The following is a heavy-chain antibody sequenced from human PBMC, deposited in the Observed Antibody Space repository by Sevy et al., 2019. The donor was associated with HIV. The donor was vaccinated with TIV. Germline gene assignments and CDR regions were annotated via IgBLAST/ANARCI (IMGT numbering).Heavy chain of an antibody. J-gene: IGHJ4*02. CDR2: ISYDGSNK. CDR3: AKDRQLGIDHDFWSGYFDY. CDR1: GFTFSSYG. D-gene: IGHD3-3*01. Sequence: GGSLRLSCAASGFTFSSYGMHWVRQAPGKGLEWVAVISYDGSNKYYADPVKGRFTISRDNSKNTLYLQMNSLRAEDTAVYYCAKDRQLGIDHDFWSGYFDYWGQGTLVTVSS. V-gene: IGHV3-30*18.